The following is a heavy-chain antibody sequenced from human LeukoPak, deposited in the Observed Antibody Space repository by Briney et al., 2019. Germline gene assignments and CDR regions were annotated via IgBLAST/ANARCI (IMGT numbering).Heavy chain of an antibody. Sequence: SETLSLTCTVSGGSISSSSYYWGWIRQPPGKGLEWIGGIYYSGSTYYNPSLKSRVTISVDTSKNQFSLKLSSVTAADTAVYCCARMPTYYYDSSGYWVDYWGQGTLVTVSS. CDR2: IYYSGST. CDR1: GGSISSSSYY. V-gene: IGHV4-39*01. J-gene: IGHJ4*02. D-gene: IGHD3-22*01. CDR3: ARMPTYYYDSSGYWVDY.